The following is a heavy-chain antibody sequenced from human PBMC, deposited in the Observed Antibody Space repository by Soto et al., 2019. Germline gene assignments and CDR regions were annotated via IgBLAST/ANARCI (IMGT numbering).Heavy chain of an antibody. CDR1: GFTFSSYS. D-gene: IGHD3-10*01. CDR2: VSLGSNSI. CDR3: AKHFVNGEVDY. J-gene: IGHJ4*02. V-gene: IGHV3-48*01. Sequence: GGSLRLSCAASGFTFSSYSMNWVRQAPGKGLEWVSYVSLGSNSIFYADSVKGRFAISRDNAKNTLYLQMNSLTAEDTAVYYCAKHFVNGEVDYWGQGTPVTVSS.